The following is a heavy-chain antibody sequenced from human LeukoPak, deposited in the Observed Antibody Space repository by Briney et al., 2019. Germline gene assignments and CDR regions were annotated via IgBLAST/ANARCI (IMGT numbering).Heavy chain of an antibody. J-gene: IGHJ4*02. V-gene: IGHV3-21*01. CDR1: GFTFSDYT. Sequence: GGSLRLSCATSGFTFSDYTMNWVRQAPGKRLEWLSSISSRGGVIYYADSVKGRFTISRDNANNSLYLQMNSLRADDTAVYYCARDLGARGYWGRGILVTVSS. CDR3: ARDLGARGY. CDR2: ISSRGGVI. D-gene: IGHD3-16*01.